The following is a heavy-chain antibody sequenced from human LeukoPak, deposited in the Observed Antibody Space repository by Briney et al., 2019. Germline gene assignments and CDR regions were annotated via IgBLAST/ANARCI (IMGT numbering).Heavy chain of an antibody. Sequence: GGSLRLSCAASGFLFGNCAMHWFRQAPGKGLERVATVSYDGSYEFYPDSVKGRFTISRNDSDKTVHLQMSSLRPEDSGVFYCAKGRGPLYYYAVDAWGQGATVTVSS. CDR2: VSYDGSYE. J-gene: IGHJ6*02. CDR3: AKGRGPLYYYAVDA. CDR1: GFLFGNCA. D-gene: IGHD1-14*01. V-gene: IGHV3-30*18.